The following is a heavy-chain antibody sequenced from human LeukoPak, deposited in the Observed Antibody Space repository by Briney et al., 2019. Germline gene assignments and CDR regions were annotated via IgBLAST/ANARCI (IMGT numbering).Heavy chain of an antibody. J-gene: IGHJ3*01. V-gene: IGHV1-2*02. D-gene: IGHD1-26*01. CDR1: GYTFRGNY. CDR3: ARGRGSLRDTLDF. CDR2: INPNSGGT. Sequence: ASVKISCKASGYTFRGNYIHWVRQAPGQGLEWMGWINPNSGGTNYAQNFQGRVTMTRDTSISTAYMELSSLGSDDTAVYYCARGRGSLRDTLDFWGQGTMVTVSS.